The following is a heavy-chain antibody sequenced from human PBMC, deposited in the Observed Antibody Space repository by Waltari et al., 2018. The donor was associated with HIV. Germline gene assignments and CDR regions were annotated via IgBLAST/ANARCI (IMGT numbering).Heavy chain of an antibody. Sequence: QVQLVQSGAEVKKPGASVKVSCKASGYTFTTSAINWVRQATGQGLEWVGWMNPNSGKTNYAQKLQGRVTMIRNTSISTAYMELSSLRSEDTAVYYCARADIVVVPAASWWFDPWGQGTLVTVSS. CDR2: MNPNSGKT. D-gene: IGHD2-2*01. V-gene: IGHV1-8*01. CDR1: GYTFTTSA. J-gene: IGHJ5*02. CDR3: ARADIVVVPAASWWFDP.